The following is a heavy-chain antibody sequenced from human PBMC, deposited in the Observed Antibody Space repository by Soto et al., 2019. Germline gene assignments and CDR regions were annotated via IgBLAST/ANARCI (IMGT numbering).Heavy chain of an antibody. CDR3: ARESRGSGWYHWFDP. J-gene: IGHJ5*02. CDR1: GFTFSSYG. V-gene: IGHV3-33*01. D-gene: IGHD6-19*01. Sequence: RLSCAASGFTFSSYGMHWVRQAPGKGLEWVAVIWYDGSNKYYADSVKGRFTISRDNSKNTLYLQMNGLRAEDTAVYYCARESRGSGWYHWFDPWGQGTLVTVSS. CDR2: IWYDGSNK.